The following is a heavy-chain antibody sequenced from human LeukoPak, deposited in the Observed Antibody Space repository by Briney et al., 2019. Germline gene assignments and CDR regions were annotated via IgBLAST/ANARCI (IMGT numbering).Heavy chain of an antibody. CDR3: ARHSYYYDSSGYWRVDAFDI. Sequence: PSETLSLTCTVSGGSISSYYWSWIRQPPGKGLEWIGSIYYSGSTYYNPSLKSRVTISVDTSKNQFSLKLSSVTAADTAVYYCARHSYYYDSSGYWRVDAFDIWGQGTMVTVSS. CDR1: GGSISSYY. D-gene: IGHD3-22*01. V-gene: IGHV4-59*05. CDR2: IYYSGST. J-gene: IGHJ3*02.